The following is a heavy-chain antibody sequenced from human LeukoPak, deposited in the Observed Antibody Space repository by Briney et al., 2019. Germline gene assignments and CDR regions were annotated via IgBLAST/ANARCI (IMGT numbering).Heavy chain of an antibody. CDR1: GFTFSSYA. CDR2: PSGSGGRT. CDR3: ARDENWGPDY. J-gene: IGHJ4*02. D-gene: IGHD7-27*01. Sequence: PGESLRLSCAASGFTFSSYAMSWVRQPPGKGLEWVSTPSGSGGRTYYADSVKGRFTISRDNSKNTLFVQMNSLRADDTAVYYCARDENWGPDYWGQGTLVTVSS. V-gene: IGHV3-23*01.